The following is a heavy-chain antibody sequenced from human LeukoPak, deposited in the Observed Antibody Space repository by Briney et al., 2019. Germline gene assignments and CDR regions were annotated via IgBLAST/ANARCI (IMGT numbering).Heavy chain of an antibody. D-gene: IGHD2-2*01. CDR1: AYSISSGYY. V-gene: IGHV4-38-2*01. CDR2: IYHSGST. CDR3: ARISKVYCSSTSNLCYSWFDP. Sequence: PSETVSLISAVSAYSISSGYYWGWIRQPPAKGLEWIGSIYHSGSTYYHPSLKSRVTISVDASKNQFSLKLSSVTAADTAVYYCARISKVYCSSTSNLCYSWFDPWGQGTLDTVSS. J-gene: IGHJ5*02.